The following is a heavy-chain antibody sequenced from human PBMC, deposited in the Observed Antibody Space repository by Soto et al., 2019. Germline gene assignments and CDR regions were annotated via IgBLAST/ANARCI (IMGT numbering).Heavy chain of an antibody. CDR3: AKAHYCSSTSCYRYFDY. J-gene: IGHJ4*02. Sequence: GGSLRLSCAASGFTFSSYSMNWVRQAPGKGLEWVSYISSSSSTIYYADSVKGRFAISRDNAKNSLYLQMNSLRAEDTALYYCAKAHYCSSTSCYRYFDYWGQGTLVTVSS. CDR1: GFTFSSYS. CDR2: ISSSSSTI. V-gene: IGHV3-48*01. D-gene: IGHD2-2*01.